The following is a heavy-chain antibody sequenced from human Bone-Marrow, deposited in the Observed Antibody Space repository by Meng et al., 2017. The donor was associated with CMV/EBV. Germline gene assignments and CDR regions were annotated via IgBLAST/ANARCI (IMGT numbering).Heavy chain of an antibody. CDR2: INPNSGGT. Sequence: LVQSGAGVKESGSCVKVSCKASGGTFSRYAISWVRQAPGQGLEWMGWINPNSGGTNYAQKFQGRVTMTRDTSISTAYMELSRLRSDDTAVYYCARRRLVGYCSGGSCYGVDYWGQGTLVTVSS. CDR1: GGTFSRYA. D-gene: IGHD2-15*01. V-gene: IGHV1-2*02. J-gene: IGHJ4*02. CDR3: ARRRLVGYCSGGSCYGVDY.